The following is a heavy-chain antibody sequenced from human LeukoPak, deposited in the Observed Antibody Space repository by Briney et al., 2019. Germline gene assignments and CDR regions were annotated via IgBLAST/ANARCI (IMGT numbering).Heavy chain of an antibody. CDR3: ARGDYDILTGSLFH. CDR2: IIPIFGTA. D-gene: IGHD3-9*01. CDR1: GGTFSSYA. J-gene: IGHJ4*02. V-gene: IGHV1-69*06. Sequence: ASVKVSCKASGGTFSSYAISWVRQAPGQGLEWMGGIIPIFGTANYAQKFQDRVTITADKSTSTAYMELSSLRSEDTAVYYCARGDYDILTGSLFHWGQGTLVTVSS.